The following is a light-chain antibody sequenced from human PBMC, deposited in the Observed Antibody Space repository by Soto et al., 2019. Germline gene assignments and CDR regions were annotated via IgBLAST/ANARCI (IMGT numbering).Light chain of an antibody. CDR1: QRVSSN. J-gene: IGKJ5*01. Sequence: EIVMTQSPATLSVSPGERATISSRASQRVSSNLAWYQQNPGQAPRLLIYGASTRATGIPARFSGSGSGTEFTLTISSLQSEDFAVYYCQQYNNWPPITFGQGTRLEIK. CDR3: QQYNNWPPIT. V-gene: IGKV3-15*01. CDR2: GAS.